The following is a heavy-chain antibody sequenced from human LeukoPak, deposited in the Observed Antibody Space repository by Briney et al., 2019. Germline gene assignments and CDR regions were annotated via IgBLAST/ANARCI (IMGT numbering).Heavy chain of an antibody. CDR2: INPNSGVT. Sequence: ASVKVSCKASGYTFTGYYMHWVRQTPGQGLEWMGWINPNSGVTNYAQRFQGRVTMTRDTSISTAYMELSRLRSDDTAVYYCAKEVAVAGKDYWGQGTLVTVSS. CDR3: AKEVAVAGKDY. J-gene: IGHJ4*02. V-gene: IGHV1-2*02. D-gene: IGHD6-19*01. CDR1: GYTFTGYY.